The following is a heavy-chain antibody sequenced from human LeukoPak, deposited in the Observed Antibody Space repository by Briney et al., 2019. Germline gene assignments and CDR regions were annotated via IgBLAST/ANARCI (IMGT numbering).Heavy chain of an antibody. Sequence: GGSLRLSCAASGFTFSSYSMNWVRQAPGKGLEWVSSISSSSSYIYYADSVKGRFTISRDNAKNSLYLQMNSLRAEDTAVYYCARVWQKAAAGITSHYYMDVWGKGTTVTISS. D-gene: IGHD6-13*01. V-gene: IGHV3-21*06. CDR1: GFTFSSYS. CDR2: ISSSSSYI. CDR3: ARVWQKAAAGITSHYYMDV. J-gene: IGHJ6*03.